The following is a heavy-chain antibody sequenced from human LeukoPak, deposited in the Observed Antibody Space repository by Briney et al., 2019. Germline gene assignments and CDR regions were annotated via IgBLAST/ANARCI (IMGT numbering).Heavy chain of an antibody. V-gene: IGHV4-39*02. CDR3: AREARRYYDSSGYPHYPFDI. CDR1: GGSISSNSYY. CDR2: IYYSGST. Sequence: SETLSLTCTVSGGSISSNSYYWGWIRQPPGKGLKWIGSIYYSGSTYYNPSLKSRVTISVDTSKNQFSLKLSSVTAADTAVYYCAREARRYYDSSGYPHYPFDIWGQGTMVTVSS. J-gene: IGHJ3*02. D-gene: IGHD3-22*01.